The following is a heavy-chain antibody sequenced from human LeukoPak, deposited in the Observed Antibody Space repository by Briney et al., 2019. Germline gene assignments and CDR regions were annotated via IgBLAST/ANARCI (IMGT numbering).Heavy chain of an antibody. Sequence: PEGSLRLSCAASGFTFSNYAMHWVRQAPGNGLEGVAVISFDRSDKYYADSLTGRLTISRDNSKNTLYLQMNSLRAEDTAVYYCASRWYFDLWGRGTLVSVSS. CDR3: ASRWYFDL. CDR2: ISFDRSDK. CDR1: GFTFSNYA. V-gene: IGHV3-30*04. J-gene: IGHJ2*01.